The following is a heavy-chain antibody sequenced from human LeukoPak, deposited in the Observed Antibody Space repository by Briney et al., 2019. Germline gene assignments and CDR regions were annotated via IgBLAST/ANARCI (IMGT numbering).Heavy chain of an antibody. Sequence: GGSLRLSCAASGFTFSSYAMHWVRQAPGKGLEWVAVISYDGSNKYYADSVKGRFTISRDNAKNSLYLQMNSLRAEDTAVYYCARGWDYGDYERVAFDIWGQGTMVTVSS. V-gene: IGHV3-30-3*01. J-gene: IGHJ3*02. D-gene: IGHD4-17*01. CDR2: ISYDGSNK. CDR3: ARGWDYGDYERVAFDI. CDR1: GFTFSSYA.